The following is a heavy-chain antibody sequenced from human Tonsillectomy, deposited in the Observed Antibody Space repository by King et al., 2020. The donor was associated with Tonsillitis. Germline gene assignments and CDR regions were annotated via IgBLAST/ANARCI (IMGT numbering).Heavy chain of an antibody. J-gene: IGHJ4*02. V-gene: IGHV4-38-2*02. CDR1: GYPISSDYY. Sequence: QLQESGPGLVKPSETLSLTCTVSGYPISSDYYWGWIRQPPGKGLKWIGSIYHSGSTYYNPSLKSRVIISVDTSKNQFSLKLSSVTAADTAVYYCAAYTTSWPYSDYWGQGPLVTVSS. D-gene: IGHD2-2*01. CDR2: IYHSGST. CDR3: AAYTTSWPYSDY.